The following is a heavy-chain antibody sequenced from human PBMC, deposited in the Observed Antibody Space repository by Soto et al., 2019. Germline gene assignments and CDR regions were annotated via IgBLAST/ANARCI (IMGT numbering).Heavy chain of an antibody. CDR2: INANSGNT. Sequence: ASVKVSCKASGYTFSGFYMHWVRQAPGQGLEWMGWINANSGNTNYAQKFQGRVTMTTDTSTSTAYMELRSLRSDDTAVYYCARAQGSYVWGSYRYKSYYGMDVWGQGTTVTVSS. J-gene: IGHJ6*02. CDR1: GYTFSGFY. CDR3: ARAQGSYVWGSYRYKSYYGMDV. D-gene: IGHD3-16*02. V-gene: IGHV1-2*02.